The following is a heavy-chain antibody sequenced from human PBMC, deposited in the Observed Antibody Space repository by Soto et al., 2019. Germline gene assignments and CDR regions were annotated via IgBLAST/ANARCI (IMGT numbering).Heavy chain of an antibody. Sequence: KASETLSLTCAVSGGSISSSNWWSCVRQPPGKGLEWIGEIYHSGSTNYNPSLKSRVTISVDKSKNQFSLKLSSVTAADTAVYYCARTWGSPYYYGMDVWGQGTTVTVSS. CDR2: IYHSGST. V-gene: IGHV4-4*02. D-gene: IGHD7-27*01. J-gene: IGHJ6*02. CDR3: ARTWGSPYYYGMDV. CDR1: GGSISSSNW.